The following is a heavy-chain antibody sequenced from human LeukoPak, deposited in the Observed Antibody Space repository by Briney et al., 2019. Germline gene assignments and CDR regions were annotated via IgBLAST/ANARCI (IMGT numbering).Heavy chain of an antibody. Sequence: SETLSLACTVSGGSISSYYWSWIRQPPGKGLEWIGYIYYSGSTNYNPSLKSRVTISVDTSKNQFSLKLSSVTAADTAVYYCARADGDYDAFDIWGQGTMVTVSS. D-gene: IGHD4-17*01. CDR1: GGSISSYY. CDR2: IYYSGST. J-gene: IGHJ3*02. V-gene: IGHV4-59*01. CDR3: ARADGDYDAFDI.